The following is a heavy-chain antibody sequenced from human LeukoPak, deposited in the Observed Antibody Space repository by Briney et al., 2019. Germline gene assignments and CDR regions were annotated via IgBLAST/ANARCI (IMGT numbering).Heavy chain of an antibody. CDR2: INHSGST. CDR1: GGSFGGYY. Sequence: SETLSLTCAVYGGSFGGYYWSWIRQPPGNGMEWIGAINHSGSTNYNPSLKSRVTISVDTSKNQFSLKLSSVTAADTAVYYCARGALGGYCSSTSCPAFGYWGQGTLVTVSS. V-gene: IGHV4-34*01. J-gene: IGHJ4*02. D-gene: IGHD2-2*01. CDR3: ARGALGGYCSSTSCPAFGY.